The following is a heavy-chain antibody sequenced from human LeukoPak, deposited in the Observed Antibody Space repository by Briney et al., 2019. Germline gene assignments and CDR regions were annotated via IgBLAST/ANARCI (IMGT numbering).Heavy chain of an antibody. CDR2: ISYSSDYI. Sequence: PGGSLRLSCAASGFTFSVYTMKWVRQAPGKGLEWVSSISYSSDYIYYVDSVKGRFIISRDNAKNSLYLQMNSLRAEDTAVYYCARGITGTSDYWGQRTLVTVSS. CDR1: GFTFSVYT. D-gene: IGHD1-20*01. CDR3: ARGITGTSDY. V-gene: IGHV3-21*01. J-gene: IGHJ4*02.